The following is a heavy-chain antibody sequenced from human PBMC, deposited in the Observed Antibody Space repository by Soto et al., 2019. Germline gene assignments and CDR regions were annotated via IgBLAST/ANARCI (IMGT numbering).Heavy chain of an antibody. V-gene: IGHV3-43*01. J-gene: IGHJ4*02. CDR3: AKDSQGIAALYRGGGSIDY. D-gene: IGHD6-6*01. Sequence: GGSLRLSCAASGFTFDDYTMHWVRQAPGKGLEWVSLISWDGGSTYYADSVKGRFTISRDNSKNSLYLQMNSLRTEDTALYYCAKDSQGIAALYRGGGSIDYWGQGTLVTVSS. CDR2: ISWDGGST. CDR1: GFTFDDYT.